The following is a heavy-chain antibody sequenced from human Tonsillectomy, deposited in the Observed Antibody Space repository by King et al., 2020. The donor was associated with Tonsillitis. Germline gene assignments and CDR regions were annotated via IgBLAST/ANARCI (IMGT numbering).Heavy chain of an antibody. CDR3: ASSFRPLTVHPYDY. J-gene: IGHJ4*02. Sequence: LQLVQSGAEVKKPGASVKVSCKASGYTFSSYGISWVRQAPGQGLEWMGWISAYNGNTNYAQKLQGRVTMTTDTSTSTAYMELRSLRSDDTAVYYCASSFRPLTVHPYDYWGQGTLVTVSS. V-gene: IGHV1-18*01. D-gene: IGHD3-16*02. CDR1: GYTFSSYG. CDR2: ISAYNGNT.